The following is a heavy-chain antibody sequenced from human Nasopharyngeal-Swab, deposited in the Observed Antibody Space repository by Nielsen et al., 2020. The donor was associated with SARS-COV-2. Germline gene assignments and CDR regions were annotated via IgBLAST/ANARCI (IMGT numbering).Heavy chain of an antibody. CDR2: INAGNGNT. V-gene: IGHV1-3*01. Sequence: ASVKVSCKASGYTFTSYAMHWVRQAPGQRLEWMGWINAGNGNTKYSQKFQGRVTITRDTSAGTAYMELSSLRSEDTAVYYCARVRYYYDSSGYYHPRSESGFTDAFDIWGQGTMVTVSS. CDR3: ARVRYYYDSSGYYHPRSESGFTDAFDI. CDR1: GYTFTSYA. J-gene: IGHJ3*02. D-gene: IGHD3-22*01.